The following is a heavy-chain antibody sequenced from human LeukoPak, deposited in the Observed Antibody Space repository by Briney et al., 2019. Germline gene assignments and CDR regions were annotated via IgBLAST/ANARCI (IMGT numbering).Heavy chain of an antibody. CDR1: GFTFSSYA. CDR3: ARESETSGWYDY. Sequence: GGSLRLSCAASGFTFSSYAMSWVRQAPGKGLEWVSRISGDGGSTFYADTVRGRFTISRDNTRKSLSLQMSSLRSEDTALYYCARESETSGWYDYWGQGTLVTVSS. V-gene: IGHV3-43*02. CDR2: ISGDGGST. J-gene: IGHJ4*02. D-gene: IGHD6-19*01.